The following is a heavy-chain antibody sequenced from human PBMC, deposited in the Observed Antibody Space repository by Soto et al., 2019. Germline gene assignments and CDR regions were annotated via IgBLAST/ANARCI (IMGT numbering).Heavy chain of an antibody. CDR1: GLTFSSYG. Sequence: GGSLRLSCAASGLTFSSYGMHWVRQAPGKGLEWVAVISYDGSNKYYADSVKGRFTISRDNSKNTLYLQMNSLRAEDTAVYYCAKDPGAARPDLYYYYYMDVWGKGTTVTVSS. J-gene: IGHJ6*03. V-gene: IGHV3-30*18. D-gene: IGHD6-6*01. CDR3: AKDPGAARPDLYYYYYMDV. CDR2: ISYDGSNK.